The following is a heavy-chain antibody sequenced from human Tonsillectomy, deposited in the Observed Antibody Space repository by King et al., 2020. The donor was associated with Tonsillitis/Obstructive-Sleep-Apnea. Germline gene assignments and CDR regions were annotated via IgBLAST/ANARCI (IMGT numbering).Heavy chain of an antibody. Sequence: DVQLVESGGGLVQPGRSLRLSCVASGFTFDDYAMHWVRQAPGKDLEWVSGLSWNSGTLGYADSVKGRFTISRDNAKNSLYLQMNSLRAEDTAFYYCAKDKARFLEWWGTHSVDYWGQGTLVTVSS. CDR3: AKDKARFLEWWGTHSVDY. D-gene: IGHD3-3*01. CDR1: GFTFDDYA. CDR2: LSWNSGTL. V-gene: IGHV3-9*01. J-gene: IGHJ4*02.